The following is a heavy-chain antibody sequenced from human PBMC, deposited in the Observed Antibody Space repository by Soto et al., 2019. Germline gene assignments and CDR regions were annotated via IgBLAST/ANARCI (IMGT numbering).Heavy chain of an antibody. Sequence: GGSLRLSCAASGFSFSSYSMYWFRQAPGKGLECVSGINGSGRGTSYAGPAKGRFTISRDNSKNTLYLQMNSLRAEDTAVYYCAQGSSGYYNTFAYWGRGARVPV. D-gene: IGHD3-22*01. J-gene: IGHJ4*02. CDR1: GFSFSSYS. CDR2: INGSGRGT. CDR3: AQGSSGYYNTFAY. V-gene: IGHV3-23*01.